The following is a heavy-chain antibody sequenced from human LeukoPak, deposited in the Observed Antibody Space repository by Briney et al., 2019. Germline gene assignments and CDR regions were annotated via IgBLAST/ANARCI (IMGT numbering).Heavy chain of an antibody. V-gene: IGHV3-30-3*01. J-gene: IGHJ4*02. Sequence: GGSLRLSCAASGFTYSSHNMHWVRQAPGKGLEWVALISYDGSNKYYADSVKGRFTISRDNSKNTLYLRMNSLRAEDTALYYCARDQGYSYGHSFDYWGQGTLVTVSS. CDR3: ARDQGYSYGHSFDY. CDR2: ISYDGSNK. CDR1: GFTYSSHN. D-gene: IGHD5-18*01.